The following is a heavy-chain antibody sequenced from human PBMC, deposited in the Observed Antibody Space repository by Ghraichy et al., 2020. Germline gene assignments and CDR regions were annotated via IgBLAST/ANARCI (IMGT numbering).Heavy chain of an antibody. J-gene: IGHJ5*02. CDR2: INHSGST. Sequence: SETLSLTCAVYGGSFSGYYWSWIRQPPGKGLEWIGEINHSGSTNYNPSLKSRVTISVDTSKNQFSLKLSSVTAADTAVYYCARAGPYSSSWYYWFDPWGQGTLVTVSS. CDR3: ARAGPYSSSWYYWFDP. CDR1: GGSFSGYY. V-gene: IGHV4-34*01. D-gene: IGHD6-13*01.